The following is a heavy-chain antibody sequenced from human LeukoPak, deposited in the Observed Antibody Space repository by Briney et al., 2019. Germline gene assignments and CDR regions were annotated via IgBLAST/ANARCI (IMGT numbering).Heavy chain of an antibody. CDR1: AYTFTSYG. V-gene: IGHV1-18*01. J-gene: IGHJ4*02. Sequence: ASVKVFCKASAYTFTSYGISWVRQAPGQGLEWMGWIGAHNGNTNYAQNLRGRVTMTTDTSTRTAYMELRSLISDDTAVYYCARADPYDFWSGYSPAGFDYWGQGTLVTVSS. CDR2: IGAHNGNT. D-gene: IGHD3-3*01. CDR3: ARADPYDFWSGYSPAGFDY.